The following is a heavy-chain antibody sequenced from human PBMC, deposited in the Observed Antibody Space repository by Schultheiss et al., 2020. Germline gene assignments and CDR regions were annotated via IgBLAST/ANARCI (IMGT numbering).Heavy chain of an antibody. D-gene: IGHD1-26*01. CDR2: INTDGIST. J-gene: IGHJ6*04. V-gene: IGHV3-74*01. CDR3: AKVGIVGATFYYYGMDV. Sequence: GESLKISCAASGFTFSASWMHWVRQAPGKGLMWVSRINTDGISTSYADSVKGRFTISRDNAKNTLYLQMNSLRAEDTAVYYCAKVGIVGATFYYYGMDVWGKGTTVNV. CDR1: GFTFSASW.